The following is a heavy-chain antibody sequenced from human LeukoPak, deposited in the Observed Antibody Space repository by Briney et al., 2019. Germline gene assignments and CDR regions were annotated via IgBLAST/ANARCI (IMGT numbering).Heavy chain of an antibody. CDR3: ARGSRVTLYYYYGMDV. J-gene: IGHJ6*02. CDR1: GYTFTSYD. Sequence: ASVKVSCKASGYTFTSYDINWVRQATGQGLEWMGWMNPNSGNTGYAQKFQGRVTVTRNTSISTAYMELSSLRSEDTAVYYCARGSRVTLYYYYGMDVWGQGTTVTVSS. D-gene: IGHD1-14*01. V-gene: IGHV1-8*01. CDR2: MNPNSGNT.